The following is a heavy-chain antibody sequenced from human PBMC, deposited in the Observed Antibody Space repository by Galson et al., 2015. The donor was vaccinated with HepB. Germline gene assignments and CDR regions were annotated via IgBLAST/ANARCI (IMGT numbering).Heavy chain of an antibody. CDR3: ASSLRIAVAGINDGRGAFDI. CDR1: GGTFSSYA. J-gene: IGHJ3*02. CDR2: IIPILGIA. V-gene: IGHV1-69*04. D-gene: IGHD6-19*01. Sequence: SVKVSCKASGGTFSSYAISWVRQAPGQGLEWMGRIIPILGIANYAQKFQGRVTITADKSTSTAYMELRSLRSDDTAVYYCASSLRIAVAGINDGRGAFDIWGQGTMVTVSS.